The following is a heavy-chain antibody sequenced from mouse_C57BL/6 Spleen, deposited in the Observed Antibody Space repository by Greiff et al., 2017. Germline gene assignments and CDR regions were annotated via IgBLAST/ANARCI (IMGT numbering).Heavy chain of an antibody. CDR2: IYPGDGDT. V-gene: IGHV1-80*01. J-gene: IGHJ4*01. D-gene: IGHD2-12*01. Sequence: QVQLQQPGAELVKPGASVKISCKASGYAFSSYWMNWVKQRPGQGLEWIGQIYPGDGDTNYNGKFKGKATLTADKSSSTAYMQLSSLTSEDSAVFFCARGPYSDAMDYWGQGTSVTVSS. CDR1: GYAFSSYW. CDR3: ARGPYSDAMDY.